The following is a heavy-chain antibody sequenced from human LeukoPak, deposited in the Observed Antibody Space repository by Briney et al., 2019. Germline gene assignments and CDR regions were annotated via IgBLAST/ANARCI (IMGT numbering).Heavy chain of an antibody. J-gene: IGHJ4*02. CDR1: GFTFSSYA. CDR3: AQELRPNDN. V-gene: IGHV3-23*01. Sequence: GGSLRLSCAASGFTFSSYAMSWVRQAPGKGLEWVSSISISGDDTLYADSVKGRFTISRDNSKNTLYLQMNSLRVEDTSIYYCAQELRPNDNRGQGTLVTVSS. D-gene: IGHD4-17*01. CDR2: ISISGDDT.